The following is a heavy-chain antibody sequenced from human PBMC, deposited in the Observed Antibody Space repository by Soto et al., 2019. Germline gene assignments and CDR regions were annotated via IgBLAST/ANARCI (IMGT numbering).Heavy chain of an antibody. V-gene: IGHV4-30-2*01. CDR1: GGSISSGAYS. Sequence: SETLSLTCTVSGGSISSGAYSWSWIRLPPGKRLEWIGYIYHRGTSHYNPSLKNRVTMSVARSNNQFSLNLRSVTAADTAVSYCARTVDHGGRAGTNSFAPWAQGTLVPVPS. D-gene: IGHD2-15*01. CDR3: ARTVDHGGRAGTNSFAP. J-gene: IGHJ5*02. CDR2: IYHRGTS.